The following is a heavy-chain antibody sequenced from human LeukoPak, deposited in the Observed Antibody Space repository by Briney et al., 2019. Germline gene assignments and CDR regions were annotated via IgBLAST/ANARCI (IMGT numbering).Heavy chain of an antibody. J-gene: IGHJ4*02. CDR3: ARGKRRFDS. CDR2: MSESGSSI. CDR1: GFTFSDYY. V-gene: IGHV3-11*01. Sequence: PGGSLRLSCAASGFTFSDYYMSWIRQAPGKGLEWVSYMSESGSSIYYAASVKGRFTISRDNVNHSLFLQMNSLRAKDTAVYHCARGKRRFDSWGQGTLVTVSS.